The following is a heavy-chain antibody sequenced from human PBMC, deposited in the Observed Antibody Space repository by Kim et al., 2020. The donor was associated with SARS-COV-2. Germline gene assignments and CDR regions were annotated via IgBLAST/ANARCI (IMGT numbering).Heavy chain of an antibody. Sequence: SETLSLTCTVSGGSISSYYWSWIRQPPGKGLEWIGYIYYSGSTNYNPSLKSRVTISVDTSKNQFSLKLSSVTAADTAVYYCARAGYYYDSSGYYYPNWYFDLWGRGTLVTVSS. J-gene: IGHJ2*01. CDR2: IYYSGST. V-gene: IGHV4-59*01. CDR1: GGSISSYY. CDR3: ARAGYYYDSSGYYYPNWYFDL. D-gene: IGHD3-22*01.